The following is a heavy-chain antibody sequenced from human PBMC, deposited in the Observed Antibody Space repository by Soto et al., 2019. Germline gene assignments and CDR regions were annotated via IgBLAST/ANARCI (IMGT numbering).Heavy chain of an antibody. CDR1: GFTFDDYG. J-gene: IGHJ4*02. D-gene: IGHD3-10*01. CDR2: INWNGGST. V-gene: IGHV3-20*04. CDR3: ERDGHYYGSGSYSN. Sequence: EVQLVESGGGVVRPGGSLRLSCAASGFTFDDYGMSWVRQAPGKGLEWVSGINWNGGSTGYADSVKGRFTISRDNAKNPLYFQMNSLGAEDSAFYYCERDGHYYGSGSYSNWGKGTLVTVSS.